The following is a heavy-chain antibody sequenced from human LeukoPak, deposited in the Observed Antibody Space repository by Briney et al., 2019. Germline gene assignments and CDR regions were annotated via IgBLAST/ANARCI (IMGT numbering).Heavy chain of an antibody. CDR1: GGSISSGDYY. J-gene: IGHJ4*02. CDR2: IYYSGST. Sequence: PSQTLSLTCTVSGGSISSGDYYWSWIRQAPGKGLERIGYIYYSGSTYYNPSLKSRVTISVDTSKNQFSLKLSSVTAADTAVYYCASFYQAYYFDYWGQGTLVTVSS. CDR3: ASFYQAYYFDY. V-gene: IGHV4-30-4*01. D-gene: IGHD2-21*01.